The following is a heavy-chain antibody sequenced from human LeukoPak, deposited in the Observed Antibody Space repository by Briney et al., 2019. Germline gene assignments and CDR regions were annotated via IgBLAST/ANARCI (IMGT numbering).Heavy chain of an antibody. Sequence: SETLSLTCAVYGGSFSGYYWSWIRQPPGKGLEWIGYIYYSGSTNYNPSLKSRISISVDTSKNQFSLKLSSVTAADTAVYYCARTTEGGYTYNYFYYYYMDVWGKGTTVTISS. CDR3: ARTTEGGYTYNYFYYYYMDV. CDR2: IYYSGST. V-gene: IGHV4-59*01. D-gene: IGHD5-18*01. J-gene: IGHJ6*03. CDR1: GGSFSGYY.